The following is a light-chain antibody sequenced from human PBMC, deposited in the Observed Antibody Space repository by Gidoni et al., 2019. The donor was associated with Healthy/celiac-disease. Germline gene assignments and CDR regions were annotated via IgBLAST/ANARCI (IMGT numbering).Light chain of an antibody. J-gene: IGLJ3*02. V-gene: IGLV2-14*03. CDR3: TSYTTSATWV. CDR1: SSDIGNYNY. Sequence: QSALTQPAPVSGSPGQSITISCTGTSSDIGNYNYVSWYQQHPGKAPTLMIYDVSNRPSGVSDRFSGSKSGNTASLTLSGLQAEDEADYYCTSYTTSATWVFGGGTKLTVL. CDR2: DVS.